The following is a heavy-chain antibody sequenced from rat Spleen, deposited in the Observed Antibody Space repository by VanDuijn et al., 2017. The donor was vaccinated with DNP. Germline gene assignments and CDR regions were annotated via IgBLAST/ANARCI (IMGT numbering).Heavy chain of an antibody. Sequence: EVQLQESGPGLVKPSQSLSLTCSVTGYPIISNYWGWIRKFPGDKMEWIGHISYSGSTGYNPSLKSRISISRDTSKNQFFLQLSSVTTEDTATYYCARWNIGTSTLDYWGQGVMVTVSS. CDR3: ARWNIGTSTLDY. CDR2: ISYSGST. J-gene: IGHJ2*01. D-gene: IGHD1-5*01. V-gene: IGHV3-1*01. CDR1: GYPIISNY.